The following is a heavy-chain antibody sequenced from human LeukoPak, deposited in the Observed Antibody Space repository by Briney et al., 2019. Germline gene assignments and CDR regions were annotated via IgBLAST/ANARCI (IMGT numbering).Heavy chain of an antibody. J-gene: IGHJ3*02. CDR2: IWYDGSNK. CDR3: ARVQSRWELVNDAFDI. D-gene: IGHD1-26*01. Sequence: GGSLRLSCAASGFTFSSYGMHWVRQAPGKGLEWVAFIWYDGSNKYYADSVKGRFTISRDNSKNTLYLQMNSLRAEDTAVYYCARVQSRWELVNDAFDIWGQGTMVTVSS. CDR1: GFTFSSYG. V-gene: IGHV3-33*01.